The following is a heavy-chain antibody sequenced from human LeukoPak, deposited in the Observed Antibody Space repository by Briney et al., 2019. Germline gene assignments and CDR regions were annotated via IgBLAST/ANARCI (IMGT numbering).Heavy chain of an antibody. V-gene: IGHV1-69*13. D-gene: IGHD5-12*01. CDR3: AREGEDSGFTMGAFDI. CDR2: IIPISGTA. CDR1: GGTFSSYA. J-gene: IGHJ3*02. Sequence: SVKVSCKASGGTFSSYAISWVRQAPGQGLEWMGGIIPISGTANYAQKFQGRVTITADESTSTAYMELSSLRSEDTAVYYCAREGEDSGFTMGAFDIWGQGTMVTVSS.